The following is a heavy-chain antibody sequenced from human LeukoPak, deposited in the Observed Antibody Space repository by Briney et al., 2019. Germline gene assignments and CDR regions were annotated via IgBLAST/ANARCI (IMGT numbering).Heavy chain of an antibody. CDR3: ARDVTNSGSRRPASFYAFDI. Sequence: SVKVSCKASGGTFSSYAISWVRQAPGQGLEWMGGIIPIFGTANYAQKFQGRGTITADESTSTAYMELSSLRSEDTAVYYCARDVTNSGSRRPASFYAFDIWGQGTMVTVSS. V-gene: IGHV1-69*13. D-gene: IGHD1-26*01. CDR2: IIPIFGTA. J-gene: IGHJ3*02. CDR1: GGTFSSYA.